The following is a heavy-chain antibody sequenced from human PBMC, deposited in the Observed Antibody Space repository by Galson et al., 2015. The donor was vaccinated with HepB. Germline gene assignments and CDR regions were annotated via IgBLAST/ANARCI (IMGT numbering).Heavy chain of an antibody. J-gene: IGHJ3*02. Sequence: SLRLSCAASGFTFSNYGMHWVRQAPGRGLEWVAVISYDGSNKNYADSVKGRFTISRDNSKNTLHLQMNSLGVEDMAVYYCARAWIQDTFDIWGQGTMVTVS. CDR2: ISYDGSNK. CDR1: GFTFSNYG. D-gene: IGHD5-18*01. V-gene: IGHV3-30*03. CDR3: ARAWIQDTFDI.